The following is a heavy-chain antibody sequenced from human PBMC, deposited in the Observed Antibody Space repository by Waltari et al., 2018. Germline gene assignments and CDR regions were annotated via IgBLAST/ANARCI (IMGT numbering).Heavy chain of an antibody. J-gene: IGHJ5*02. D-gene: IGHD1-1*01. CDR3: ASLDWNDKSWFDP. CDR2: FNAGNGNT. V-gene: IGHV1-3*01. Sequence: QVQLVQSGAEVKKPGASVKVSCKASGYSFINYAMHWVRQAPGQRLEWMGWFNAGNGNTQYSQKFQGRGTITRETSAGTAYMELSSLKADEPAVYYCASLDWNDKSWFDPWGQGTLVTVSS. CDR1: GYSFINYA.